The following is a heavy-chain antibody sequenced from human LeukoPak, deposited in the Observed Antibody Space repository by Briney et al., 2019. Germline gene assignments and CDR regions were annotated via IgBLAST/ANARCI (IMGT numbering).Heavy chain of an antibody. D-gene: IGHD3-22*01. Sequence: GGSLRLSCAASGFTFSSYAMSWVRQAPGKGLEWVSAISGSGGSTYYADSVKGRFTISRDNSKNTLYLQMNSLRAEDTAVYYCARAPHYYDSSGSFDYWGQGTLVTVSS. CDR2: ISGSGGST. J-gene: IGHJ4*02. CDR1: GFTFSSYA. V-gene: IGHV3-23*01. CDR3: ARAPHYYDSSGSFDY.